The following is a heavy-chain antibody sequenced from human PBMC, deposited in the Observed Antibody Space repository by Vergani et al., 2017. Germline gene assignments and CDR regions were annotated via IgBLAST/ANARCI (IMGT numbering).Heavy chain of an antibody. CDR2: ISWNSGSI. CDR3: AKFERWLAFDI. Sequence: EVQLVESGGGLVQPGRSLRLSCAASGFTFDDYAMHWVRQAPGKGLEWVSGISWNSGSIGYADSVKGRFTISRDNAKNSLYLQMNSLSAEDTAVYYCAKFERWLAFDIWGQGTMVTVSS. CDR1: GFTFDDYA. D-gene: IGHD4-23*01. V-gene: IGHV3-9*01. J-gene: IGHJ3*02.